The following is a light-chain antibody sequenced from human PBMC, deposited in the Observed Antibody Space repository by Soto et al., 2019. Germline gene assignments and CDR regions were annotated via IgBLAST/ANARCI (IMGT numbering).Light chain of an antibody. CDR2: KDS. J-gene: IGLJ2*01. Sequence: SSELTQPPSVSVSPGQTARITCSGAALPKQYAYWYQQKPGQAPVLVIYKDSERPSGIPERFSGSSSGTTVTLTISGVQAEDEADYYCQSADSSGTSHVVFGGGTKVTVL. V-gene: IGLV3-25*03. CDR3: QSADSSGTSHVV. CDR1: ALPKQY.